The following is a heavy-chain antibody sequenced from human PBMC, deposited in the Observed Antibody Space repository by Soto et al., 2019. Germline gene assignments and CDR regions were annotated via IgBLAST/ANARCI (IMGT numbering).Heavy chain of an antibody. CDR3: ASDATAWQQMVPSDY. CDR1: GFTFTSSA. CDR2: IAVGSGYT. V-gene: IGHV1-58*01. D-gene: IGHD2-8*01. Sequence: ASVKVSCKASGFTFTSSAFQWVRQARGQRLEWIGWIAVGSGYTNYAQRFQDRVTLTRDMSTATTYMELSRLTSEDTAIYYCASDATAWQQMVPSDYWGQGTLVTVSS. J-gene: IGHJ4*02.